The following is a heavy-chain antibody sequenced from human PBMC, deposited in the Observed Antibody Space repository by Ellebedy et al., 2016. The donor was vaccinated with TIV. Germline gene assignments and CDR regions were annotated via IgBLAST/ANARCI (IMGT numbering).Heavy chain of an antibody. CDR1: GFTFSGYW. CDR3: VKDGVATGTTGDDFFDY. J-gene: IGHJ4*02. Sequence: GESLKIPCASSGFTFSGYWMSWVRQAPGKGLEWVANIKEDGSEAYYVDSVKGRFTISRDNAKNSLYLQMNSLRPDDTALYYCVKDGVATGTTGDDFFDYWGQGTLVTVSS. D-gene: IGHD1-7*01. CDR2: IKEDGSEA. V-gene: IGHV3-7*03.